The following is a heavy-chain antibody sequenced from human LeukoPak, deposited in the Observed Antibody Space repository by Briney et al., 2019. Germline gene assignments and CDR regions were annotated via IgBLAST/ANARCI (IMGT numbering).Heavy chain of an antibody. V-gene: IGHV4-34*01. CDR2: INHSGST. J-gene: IGHJ4*02. CDR3: ARRTAARPHDY. Sequence: SETLSLTCAVYGGSFSGYYWSWIRQPPGKGLEWIGEINHSGSTNYNPSLKSRVTISVDTSKNQFSLKLSSVTAADTAVYYCARRTAARPHDYWGQGTLVTVSS. CDR1: GGSFSGYY. D-gene: IGHD6-6*01.